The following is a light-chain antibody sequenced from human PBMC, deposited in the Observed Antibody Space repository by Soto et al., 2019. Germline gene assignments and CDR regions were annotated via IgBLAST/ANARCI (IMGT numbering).Light chain of an antibody. CDR2: EVS. Sequence: EIVLTQSPGTLSLSPGERGTLSCRASQRFGSSNLAWYQQKPGQAPRLLIYEVSTRATYIPARFSGRGSRTEFTLTISSLQAEDSAVYYCQQYQDWPRTFGQGTKVDIK. J-gene: IGKJ1*01. CDR3: QQYQDWPRT. CDR1: QRFGSSN. V-gene: IGKV3-15*01.